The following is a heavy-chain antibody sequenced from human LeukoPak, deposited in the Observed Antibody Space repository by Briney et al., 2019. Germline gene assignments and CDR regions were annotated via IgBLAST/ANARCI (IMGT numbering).Heavy chain of an antibody. Sequence: GGSLRLSCAASGFTFSSYAMSWVRQAPGKGLEWVSVIYSAGSTYYADSVKGRFTISRDNSKNSQFLQMHSLRADDTAVYYCARGRRDCSGDCYVAFDIWGQGTMVTVSS. J-gene: IGHJ3*02. V-gene: IGHV3-53*01. CDR3: ARGRRDCSGDCYVAFDI. CDR1: GFTFSSYA. CDR2: IYSAGST. D-gene: IGHD2-21*02.